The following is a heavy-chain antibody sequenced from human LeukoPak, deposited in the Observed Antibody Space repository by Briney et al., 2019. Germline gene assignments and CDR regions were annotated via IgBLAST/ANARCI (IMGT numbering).Heavy chain of an antibody. CDR2: ISGSGGST. CDR3: ATASQPLYFDY. V-gene: IGHV3-23*01. CDR1: GFTFSSYA. J-gene: IGHJ4*02. Sequence: GGSLRLSCAASGFTFSSYAMSWIRQAPGKGLEWVSAISGSGGSTYYADSVKGRFTISRDNSKNTLYLQMNSLRAEDTAVYYCATASQPLYFDYWGQGTLVTVSS.